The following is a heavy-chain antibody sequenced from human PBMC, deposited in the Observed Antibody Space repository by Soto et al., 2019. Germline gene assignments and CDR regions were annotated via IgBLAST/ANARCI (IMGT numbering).Heavy chain of an antibody. CDR1: GFTFSSYA. CDR3: ARDRVVVPAARGGGYYYYYGMDV. D-gene: IGHD2-2*01. CDR2: ISYDGSNK. J-gene: IGHJ6*02. Sequence: GVPLRLSCAASGFTFSSYAMHWVCQAPGKGLEWVAVISYDGSNKYYADSVKGRFTISRDNSKNTLYLQMNSLRAEDTAVYYCARDRVVVPAARGGGYYYYYGMDVWGQGTTVTVSS. V-gene: IGHV3-30-3*01.